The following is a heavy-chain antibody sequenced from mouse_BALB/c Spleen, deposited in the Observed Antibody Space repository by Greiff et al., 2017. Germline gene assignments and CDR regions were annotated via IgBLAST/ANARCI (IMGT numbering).Heavy chain of an antibody. CDR2: IYPGDGDT. D-gene: IGHD6-1*01. CDR3: AGHPCGRFAY. CDR1: GYAFSSSW. J-gene: IGHJ3*01. V-gene: IGHV1-82*01. Sequence: QVQLKQSGPELVKPGASVKISCKASGYAFSSSWMNWVKQRPGQGLEWIGRIYPGDGDTNYNGKFKGKATLTADKSSSTAYMQLSSLTSVDSAVYFCAGHPCGRFAYWGQGTLVTVSA.